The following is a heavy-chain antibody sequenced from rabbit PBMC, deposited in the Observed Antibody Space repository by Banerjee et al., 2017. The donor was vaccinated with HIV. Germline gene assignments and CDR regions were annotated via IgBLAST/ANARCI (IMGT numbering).Heavy chain of an antibody. CDR2: IYPDYDST. J-gene: IGHJ4*01. CDR3: AIYAVHGYLSL. Sequence: EESGGDLVKPGASLTLTCKASGIDFSAYGITWVRQAPGKGLEWIAYIYPDYDSTDYATWVNGRFTISFDNAQNAVFLQMTNLTDADTATYFCAIYAVHGYLSLWGPGTLVTVS. V-gene: IGHV1S47*01. D-gene: IGHD1-1*01. CDR1: GIDFSAYG.